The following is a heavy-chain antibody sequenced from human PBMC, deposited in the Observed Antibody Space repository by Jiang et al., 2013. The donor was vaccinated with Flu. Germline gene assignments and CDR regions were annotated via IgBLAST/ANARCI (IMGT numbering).Heavy chain of an antibody. J-gene: IGHJ3*02. CDR1: GFTFSSYA. V-gene: IGHV3-30-3*01. CDR2: ISYDGSNK. CDR3: ARDPGFWDSSGYYGDDAFDI. Sequence: VQLLESGGGVVQPGRSLRLSCAASGFTFSSYAMHWVRQAPGKGLEWVAVISYDGSNKYYADSVKGRFTISRDNSKNTLYLQMNSLRAEDTAVYYCARDPGFWDSSGYYGDDAFDIWAKGQWSPSLQ. D-gene: IGHD3-22*01.